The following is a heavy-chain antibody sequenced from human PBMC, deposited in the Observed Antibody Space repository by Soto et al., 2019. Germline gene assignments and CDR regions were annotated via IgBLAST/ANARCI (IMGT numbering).Heavy chain of an antibody. Sequence: EVQLVESGGALVQPGGSLRLSCAASGFTFSSYWMSWFRQAPGKGLEWVANMNQDGSERYYVDSMEGRFTISRDNARNSLYLQMNILRVEDTAVYYCAKNRVETTRDKAPEFWGQGTLVTVSS. CDR1: GFTFSSYW. CDR2: MNQDGSER. D-gene: IGHD1-7*01. CDR3: AKNRVETTRDKAPEF. J-gene: IGHJ4*02. V-gene: IGHV3-7*01.